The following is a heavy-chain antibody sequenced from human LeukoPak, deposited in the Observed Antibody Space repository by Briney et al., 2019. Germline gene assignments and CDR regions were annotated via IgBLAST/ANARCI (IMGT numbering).Heavy chain of an antibody. CDR3: ARLPGIAVAGMPYYYYYGMDV. D-gene: IGHD6-19*01. J-gene: IGHJ6*02. V-gene: IGHV3-7*01. Sequence: PGGSLRLSCAASGFTFSSYWMSWVRQAPGKGLEWVANIKQDGSEEYYVDSVKGRFTISRDNAKNSLYLQMNSLRAEDTAVYYCARLPGIAVAGMPYYYYYGMDVWGQGTTVTVSS. CDR2: IKQDGSEE. CDR1: GFTFSSYW.